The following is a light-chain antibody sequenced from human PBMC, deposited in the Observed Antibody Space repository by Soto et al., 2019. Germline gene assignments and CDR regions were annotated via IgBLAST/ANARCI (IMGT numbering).Light chain of an antibody. CDR1: QGISNY. Sequence: DIQMTQSPSSLSASVGDRVTITCRARQGISNYLSWYQHKPGKIPNLLIYAASTLQSGVPSRFSGSGSGTDFTLTISSLQPEDVATYYCQKYNSAPCAFGHGTKVDIK. CDR3: QKYNSAPCA. V-gene: IGKV1-27*01. CDR2: AAS. J-gene: IGKJ3*01.